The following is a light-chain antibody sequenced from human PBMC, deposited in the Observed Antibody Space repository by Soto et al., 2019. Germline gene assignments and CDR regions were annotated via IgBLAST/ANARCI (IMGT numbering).Light chain of an antibody. Sequence: DIVMTQSPLSLPVTPGEPASISCRSSQSLLHSSGYSCLDWHLQKPGQSPQLLIHLGSNRAPGVPDRFSGSGSGTDFTLKISRVEAEDVGVYFCMQALQTPLTFGGGTKVELK. CDR2: LGS. J-gene: IGKJ4*01. CDR1: QSLLHSSGYSC. V-gene: IGKV2-28*01. CDR3: MQALQTPLT.